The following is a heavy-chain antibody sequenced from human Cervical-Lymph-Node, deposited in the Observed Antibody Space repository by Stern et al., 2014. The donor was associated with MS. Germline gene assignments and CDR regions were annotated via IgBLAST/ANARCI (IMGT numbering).Heavy chain of an antibody. Sequence: DQLVESGAQVKKPGSSVKVSCKVSGGILSTYTVSWVRQAPGQDLEWMGGIVPLFNTSNYDQRFQGRVPITGDESTSTAYMELSSLRSEDTAVYYCASGGSGSYYFYYGMDVWGQGTTVTVSS. CDR3: ASGGSGSYYFYYGMDV. CDR1: GGILSTYT. CDR2: IVPLFNTS. V-gene: IGHV1-69*01. D-gene: IGHD3-10*01. J-gene: IGHJ6*02.